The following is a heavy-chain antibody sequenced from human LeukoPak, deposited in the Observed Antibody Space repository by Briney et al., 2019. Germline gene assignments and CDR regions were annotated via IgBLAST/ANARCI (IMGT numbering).Heavy chain of an antibody. J-gene: IGHJ4*02. CDR2: IWYDGGNK. Sequence: GGSLRLSCAASGFVFSDYGMHWVRQAPGKGLEWVAVIWYDGGNKYYADSVKGRFTISRDDSKSTLFLQMNSLRAEDTAVYYCAKAFFSGSGGNHKHFDSGGQGTLVTVSS. CDR3: AKAFFSGSGGNHKHFDS. V-gene: IGHV3-33*06. D-gene: IGHD3-10*01. CDR1: GFVFSDYG.